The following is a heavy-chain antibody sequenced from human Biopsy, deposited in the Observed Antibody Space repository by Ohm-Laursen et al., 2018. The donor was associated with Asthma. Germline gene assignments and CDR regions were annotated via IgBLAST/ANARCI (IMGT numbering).Heavy chain of an antibody. Sequence: TQTLTLTCSFSGFSLRTPGVGVGWIRQSPGKALEWLALIYLDDYNLFRPSLKRRLTITKDPSKNQVVLTMTKEDPVDSGTYYCALSQDSGFDDHSPSWFDPWGQGTLVTVSS. CDR3: ALSQDSGFDDHSPSWFDP. J-gene: IGHJ5*02. V-gene: IGHV2-5*02. D-gene: IGHD3-9*01. CDR1: GFSLRTPGVG. CDR2: IYLDDYN.